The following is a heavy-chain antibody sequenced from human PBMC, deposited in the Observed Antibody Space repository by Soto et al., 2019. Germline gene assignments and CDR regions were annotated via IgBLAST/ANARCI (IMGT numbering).Heavy chain of an antibody. Sequence: AFVKVSCKGSGYTLTGYGSSWVRQAPGQGLEWMGWISAYNGNTNYAKKLQGRVTMTTDTATSTAYMELRSLRSDDTAVYYCARVLFDWLSHNAFDISGQGTMVTVS. D-gene: IGHD3-9*01. J-gene: IGHJ3*02. V-gene: IGHV1-18*01. CDR2: ISAYNGNT. CDR3: ARVLFDWLSHNAFDI. CDR1: GYTLTGYG.